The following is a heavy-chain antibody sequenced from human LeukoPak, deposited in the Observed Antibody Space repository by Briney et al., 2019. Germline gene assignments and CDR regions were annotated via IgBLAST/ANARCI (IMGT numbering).Heavy chain of an antibody. J-gene: IGHJ4*02. V-gene: IGHV1-46*01. CDR1: GYTFTSYY. D-gene: IGHD3-22*01. Sequence: ASVKVSCKTSGYTFTSYYIHWVRQAPGQGLEWMGIINPSGGSTSYAQKFQGRVTITADESTSTAYMELSSLRSEDTAVYYCARANYYDSSGYYYGYWGQGTLVTVSS. CDR2: INPSGGST. CDR3: ARANYYDSSGYYYGY.